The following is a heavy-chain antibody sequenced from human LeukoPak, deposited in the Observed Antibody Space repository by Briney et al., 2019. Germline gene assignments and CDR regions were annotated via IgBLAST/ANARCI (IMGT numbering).Heavy chain of an antibody. Sequence: GGSLRLSCAASGFTFSSYAMSWVRQAPGKGLEWVSAISGSGGSTYYADSVKGRFTISRDNSKNTLYLQMNSLRAEDTAVYYCAKRWTSESSGSYVHYWGQGTLVTVSS. V-gene: IGHV3-23*01. CDR1: GFTFSSYA. CDR3: AKRWTSESSGSYVHY. J-gene: IGHJ4*02. D-gene: IGHD6-19*01. CDR2: ISGSGGST.